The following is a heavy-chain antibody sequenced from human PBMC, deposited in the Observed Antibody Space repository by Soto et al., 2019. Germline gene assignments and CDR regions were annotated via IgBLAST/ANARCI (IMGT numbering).Heavy chain of an antibody. J-gene: IGHJ6*03. Sequence: EVQLVESGGGLVQPGGSLRLSCAASGFTFSSYSMNWVRQAPGKGLEWVSYISSSSSTIYYADSVKGRFTISRDNAKNSLHLQMNILRAEDTAVYYCARDRVLNDFWSGYPNDYYYYYMDVWGKGTTVTVSS. D-gene: IGHD3-3*01. V-gene: IGHV3-48*01. CDR3: ARDRVLNDFWSGYPNDYYYYYMDV. CDR1: GFTFSSYS. CDR2: ISSSSSTI.